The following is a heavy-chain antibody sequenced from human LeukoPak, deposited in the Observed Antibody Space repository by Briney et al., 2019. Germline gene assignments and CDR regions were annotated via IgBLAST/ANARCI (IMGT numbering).Heavy chain of an antibody. D-gene: IGHD5-12*01. V-gene: IGHV3-30-3*01. J-gene: IGHJ4*02. CDR2: ISYDGSNK. CDR3: ARGWWLAPYFDY. Sequence: QPGRSLRLSCAASGFTFSSYAMRWVRQAPGKGLEWVAVISYDGSNKYYADSVKGRFTISRDNSKNTLYLQMNSLRAEDTAVYYCARGWWLAPYFDYWGQGTLVTVSS. CDR1: GFTFSSYA.